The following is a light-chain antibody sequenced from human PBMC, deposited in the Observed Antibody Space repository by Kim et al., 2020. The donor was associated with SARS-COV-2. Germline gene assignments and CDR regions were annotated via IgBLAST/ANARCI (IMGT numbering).Light chain of an antibody. J-gene: IGLJ2*01. CDR1: SLRSYY. CDR3: NSRDSSDNHAV. Sequence: ALGQTVRITCQGDSLRSYYASWYQQKPGQAPLLVIYGKNNRPSGIPDRFSGSSSGNTASLTITGAQAEDEADYYCNSRDSSDNHAVFGGGTQLTVL. V-gene: IGLV3-19*01. CDR2: GKN.